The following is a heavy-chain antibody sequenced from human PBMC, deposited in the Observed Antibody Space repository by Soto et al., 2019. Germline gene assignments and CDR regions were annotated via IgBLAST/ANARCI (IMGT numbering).Heavy chain of an antibody. CDR3: ARFKKAKIAAAGFRMEV. V-gene: IGHV1-3*01. CDR1: GYTFTGYY. D-gene: IGHD6-13*01. Sequence: ASVKVSCKASGYTFTGYYMHWVRQAPGQRLEWMGWINAGNGNTKYSQKFQGRVTITRDTSASTAYMELSSLRSEDTAVYYCARFKKAKIAAAGFRMEVWGQGTTVTVSS. J-gene: IGHJ6*02. CDR2: INAGNGNT.